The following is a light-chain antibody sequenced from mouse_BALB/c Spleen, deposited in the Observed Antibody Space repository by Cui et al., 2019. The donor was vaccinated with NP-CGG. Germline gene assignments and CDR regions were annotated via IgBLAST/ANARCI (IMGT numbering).Light chain of an antibody. CDR3: ALWYSNHWV. Sequence: QAVLTKHPALTTSPGETVTLTCRSSTGAVTTSNYANWVQEKPDHLFTGLIGGTNNRAPGVPARFSGSLIGDKAALTITGAQTEDEAIYFCALWYSNHWVFGGGTKLTVL. J-gene: IGLJ1*01. CDR1: TGAVTTSNY. V-gene: IGLV1*01. CDR2: GTN.